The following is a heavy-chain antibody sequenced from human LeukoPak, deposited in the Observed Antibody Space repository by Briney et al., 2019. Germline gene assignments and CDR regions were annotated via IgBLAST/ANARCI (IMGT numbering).Heavy chain of an antibody. CDR3: ASSRLAGALDY. CDR1: RFTLSTYY. CDR2: IYSGGWT. V-gene: IGHV3-66*01. D-gene: IGHD6-13*01. Sequence: AGSLRLSCTTSRFTLSTYYMSWVRQAPGKGLEWVSVIYSGGWTYYADSVKGRFTISRDNSKNTLYLQMNSLRAEDSAVYYCASSRLAGALDYWGQGTLVTVSS. J-gene: IGHJ4*02.